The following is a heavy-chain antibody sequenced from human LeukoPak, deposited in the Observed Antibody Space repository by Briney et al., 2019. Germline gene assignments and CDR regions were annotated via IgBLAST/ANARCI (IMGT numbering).Heavy chain of an antibody. V-gene: IGHV3-7*03. CDR3: AKVRVITMIVVVLLDY. CDR1: GFTFRDFW. J-gene: IGHJ4*02. Sequence: GGSLRLSCEVSGFTFRDFWMNWVRQAPGKGLEWVANINQDGSQKYYVDSVKGRFTISRDNAKNSLYLQMNSLRAEDTAVYYCAKVRVITMIVVVLLDYWGQGTLVIVSS. D-gene: IGHD3-22*01. CDR2: INQDGSQK.